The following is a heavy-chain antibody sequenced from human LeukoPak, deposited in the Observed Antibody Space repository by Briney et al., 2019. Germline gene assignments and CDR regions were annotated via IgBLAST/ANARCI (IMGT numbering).Heavy chain of an antibody. CDR1: GFTFSSYA. D-gene: IGHD3-10*01. CDR2: ISNDGSNK. V-gene: IGHV3-30-3*01. CDR3: ARDGNYYGSGSPHY. J-gene: IGHJ4*02. Sequence: GKSLRLSCAASGFTFSSYAMHWVRQAPGKGPEWVSLISNDGSNKYYADSVKGRFTISRDNSKNTLYLQVNSLRADDTAVYYCARDGNYYGSGSPHYWGQGTLVTVSS.